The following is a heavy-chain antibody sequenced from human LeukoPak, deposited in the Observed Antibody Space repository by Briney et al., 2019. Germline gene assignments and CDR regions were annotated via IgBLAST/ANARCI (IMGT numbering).Heavy chain of an antibody. V-gene: IGHV1-69*06. D-gene: IGHD5-18*01. CDR3: ARDRDTAMVTGYYYMDV. CDR2: IIPIFGTA. Sequence: GASVKVSCKASGGTFSSYAISWVRQAPGQGLEWMGGIIPIFGTANYAQKFQGRVTITADKSTSTAYMELSSLRSEDTAVYYCARDRDTAMVTGYYYMDVWGKETTVTVSS. CDR1: GGTFSSYA. J-gene: IGHJ6*03.